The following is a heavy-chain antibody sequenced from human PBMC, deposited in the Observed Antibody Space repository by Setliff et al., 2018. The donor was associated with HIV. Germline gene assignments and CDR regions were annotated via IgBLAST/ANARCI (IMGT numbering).Heavy chain of an antibody. J-gene: IGHJ4*02. CDR2: IYYSGNT. Sequence: SETLSLTCTVSGGSISTSSSYWGWIRQPPGKGLEWIGSIYYSGNTYFSPSLKSRITISVDTSKNQYSLNLRSVTAADTAVYYCVREGVRRGLGSGSFRYRAYYFDQWGQGTLVTVSS. V-gene: IGHV4-39*07. D-gene: IGHD3-10*01. CDR3: VREGVRRGLGSGSFRYRAYYFDQ. CDR1: GGSISTSSSY.